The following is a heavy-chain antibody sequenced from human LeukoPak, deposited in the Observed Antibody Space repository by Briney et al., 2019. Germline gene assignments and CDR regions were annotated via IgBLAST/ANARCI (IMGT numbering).Heavy chain of an antibody. CDR1: GSSLSTRGMC. Sequence: ESGPTLVNPTQTLTLTCTFSGSSLSTRGMCVSWVRQSPGKALEWLARIDWDGDKSYSTSLKTRLTISEGTSKNQVVLTMTNMDPVDTATYYCVRIRASDSETYYYFDYWGQGTLVTVSS. D-gene: IGHD1-26*01. V-gene: IGHV2-70*11. CDR3: VRIRASDSETYYYFDY. CDR2: IDWDGDK. J-gene: IGHJ4*02.